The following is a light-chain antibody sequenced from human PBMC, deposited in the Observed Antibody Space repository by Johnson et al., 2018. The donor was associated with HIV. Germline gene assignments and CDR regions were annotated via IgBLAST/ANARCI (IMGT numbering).Light chain of an antibody. Sequence: QSILTQPPSVSAAPGQKVTISCSGISSKIGNNYVSWYQHLPQRAPKLLISDNNNRPSGIPDRFSGSKSGPSATLDITGLQTGDEADYYCGTWVGSLSACVFGTGTKVTVL. CDR3: GTWVGSLSACV. J-gene: IGLJ1*01. V-gene: IGLV1-51*01. CDR1: SSKIGNNY. CDR2: DNN.